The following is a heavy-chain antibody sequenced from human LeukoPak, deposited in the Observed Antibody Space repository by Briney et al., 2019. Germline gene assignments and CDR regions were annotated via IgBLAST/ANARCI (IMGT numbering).Heavy chain of an antibody. Sequence: PGGSLRLPCAASGFTFDDYVMHWVRQAPGKGLEWVSSISWNSGTMDYVDSVKGRFTISRDNAKNSLYLQMNSLRAEDTAVYYCARDPGEDYYYMDVWGKGTTVTVSS. J-gene: IGHJ6*03. D-gene: IGHD3-10*01. CDR1: GFTFDDYV. CDR3: ARDPGEDYYYMDV. V-gene: IGHV3-9*01. CDR2: ISWNSGTM.